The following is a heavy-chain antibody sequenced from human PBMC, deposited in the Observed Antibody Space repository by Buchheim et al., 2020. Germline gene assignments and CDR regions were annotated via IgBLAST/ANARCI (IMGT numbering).Heavy chain of an antibody. CDR1: GFTFSSYG. CDR3: AEDGRFLEWLSYYFDY. Sequence: QVQLVESGGGVVQPGRSLRLSCAASGFTFSSYGMHWVRQAPGKGLEWVAVISYDGSNKYYADSVKGRFTISRDNSKNTLYLQMNSLRAEDTAVYYCAEDGRFLEWLSYYFDYWGQGTL. CDR2: ISYDGSNK. D-gene: IGHD3-3*01. J-gene: IGHJ4*02. V-gene: IGHV3-30*18.